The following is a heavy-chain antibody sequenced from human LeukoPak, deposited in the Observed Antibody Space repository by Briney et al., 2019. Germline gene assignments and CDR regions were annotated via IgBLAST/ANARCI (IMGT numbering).Heavy chain of an antibody. CDR1: GGSFSGYY. Sequence: SETLSLTCAVYGGSFSGYYWSWIRQPAGKGLEWFGRIYTSGSTNYNPSLKSRVTISVDTSKNQFSLKLSSVTAADTAVYYCASGVYDSSGYPYYYYYYYMDVWGKGTTVTISS. CDR3: ASGVYDSSGYPYYYYYYYMDV. D-gene: IGHD3-22*01. J-gene: IGHJ6*03. V-gene: IGHV4-59*10. CDR2: IYTSGST.